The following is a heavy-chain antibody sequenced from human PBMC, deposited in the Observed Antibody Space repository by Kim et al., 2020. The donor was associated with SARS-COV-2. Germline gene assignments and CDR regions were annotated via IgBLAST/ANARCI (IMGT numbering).Heavy chain of an antibody. V-gene: IGHV3-48*02. Sequence: SSSTIVSTDSGKSRFTISRDNAKNSLYLQMNSLRDEDTAVYYCATKGDYWGQGTLVTVSS. CDR3: ATKGDY. CDR2: SSSTI. J-gene: IGHJ4*02.